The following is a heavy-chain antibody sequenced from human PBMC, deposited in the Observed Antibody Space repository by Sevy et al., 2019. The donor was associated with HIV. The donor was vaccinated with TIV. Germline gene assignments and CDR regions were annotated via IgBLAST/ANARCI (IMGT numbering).Heavy chain of an antibody. Sequence: GESLKISCAASGFTFSSYSMNWVRQAPGKGLEWVSAISGSGGSTYYADSVKGRFTISRDNSKNTLYLQMNSLRAEDTAVYYCAKAPTQPYSGSYYYFDYWGQGTLVTVSS. V-gene: IGHV3-23*01. CDR3: AKAPTQPYSGSYYYFDY. D-gene: IGHD1-26*01. CDR1: GFTFSSYS. J-gene: IGHJ4*02. CDR2: ISGSGGST.